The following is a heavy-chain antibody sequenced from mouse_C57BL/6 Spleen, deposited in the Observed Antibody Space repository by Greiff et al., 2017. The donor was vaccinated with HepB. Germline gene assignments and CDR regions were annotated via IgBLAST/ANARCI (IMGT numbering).Heavy chain of an antibody. V-gene: IGHV1-54*01. CDR1: GYAFTNYL. CDR3: ARSRTAY. J-gene: IGHJ3*01. Sequence: QVQLQQSGAELVRPGTSVKVSYKASGYAFTNYLIEWVKQRPGQGLEWIGVINPGSGGTNYNEKFKGKATLTADKSSSTAYMQLSSLTSEDSAVYFCARSRTAYWGQGTLVTVSA. CDR2: INPGSGGT.